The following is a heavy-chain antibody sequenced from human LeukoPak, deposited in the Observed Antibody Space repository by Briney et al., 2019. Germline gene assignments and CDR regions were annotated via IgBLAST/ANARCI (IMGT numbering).Heavy chain of an antibody. CDR2: IIPLFVTP. J-gene: IGHJ3*02. Sequence: ASVNVSCKASGVTFSTSAISWVRQAPGQGLEWMGEIIPLFVTPNYAQKFQGRVTITADESTSTAYMELSSLRSEDTAMYYCARALGEIAVTAFYLHYDFDIWGQGTMVTVSS. V-gene: IGHV1-69*13. CDR1: GVTFSTSA. D-gene: IGHD4-23*01. CDR3: ARALGEIAVTAFYLHYDFDI.